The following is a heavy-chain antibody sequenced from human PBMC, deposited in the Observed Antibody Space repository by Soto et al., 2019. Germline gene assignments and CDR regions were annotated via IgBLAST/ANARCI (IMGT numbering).Heavy chain of an antibody. V-gene: IGHV4-39*01. CDR1: GGSISSSSYY. CDR3: ARLAYEGIAAAGDFHYYGMDV. J-gene: IGHJ6*02. Sequence: SETLSLTCTVSGGSISSSSYYWGWIRQPPGKGLEWIGSVYYTGKTYDNPSLKSRVTISVDTSKNQFSLKLNSVTAADTAVYYCARLAYEGIAAAGDFHYYGMDVWRQGTTVTVSS. CDR2: VYYTGKT. D-gene: IGHD6-13*01.